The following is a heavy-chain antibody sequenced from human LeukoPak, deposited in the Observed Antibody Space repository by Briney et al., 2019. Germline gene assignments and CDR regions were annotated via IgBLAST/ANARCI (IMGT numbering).Heavy chain of an antibody. D-gene: IGHD6-19*01. J-gene: IGHJ4*02. V-gene: IGHV4-34*01. CDR1: GGSFTDYY. CDR2: INHRGST. CDR3: ARERQWLPSDY. Sequence: SETLSLTCAVYGGSFTDYYWSWIRQPPGKGLEWIGEINHRGSTNYNPSLKSRVTISVDTSKNQFSLKLSSVTAADTAVYYCARERQWLPSDYWGQGTLVTVSS.